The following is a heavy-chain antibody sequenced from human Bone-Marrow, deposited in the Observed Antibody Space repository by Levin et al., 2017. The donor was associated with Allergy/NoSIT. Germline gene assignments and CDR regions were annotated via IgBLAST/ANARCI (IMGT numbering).Heavy chain of an antibody. J-gene: IGHJ5*02. CDR2: IFHTGST. CDR1: GGSISSGGSS. D-gene: IGHD3-10*01. CDR3: ARSFTMLQGGFDR. V-gene: IGHV4-30-2*01. Sequence: SETLSLTCALSGGSISSGGSSWSWIRQPPGKGLEWIGYIFHTGSTYYNSSLKSRVTISVDRSKNQFSLKLTSVTAADTAVYYCARSFTMLQGGFDRWGQGILVTVST.